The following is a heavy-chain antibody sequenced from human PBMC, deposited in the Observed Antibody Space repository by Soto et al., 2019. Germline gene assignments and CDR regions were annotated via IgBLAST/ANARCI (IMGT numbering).Heavy chain of an antibody. CDR3: ARFLYDNRNYLDALDV. V-gene: IGHV5-10-1*01. D-gene: IGHD3-22*01. Sequence: PGESLKISCNVSGYSFTTFWISWVRQMPEKGLEWMGRLDPADSFTNYSPSFQGHVTISVDKSINTAYLQWSSLKASDTAIYYCARFLYDNRNYLDALDVRGQGTMVTVSS. CDR1: GYSFTTFW. J-gene: IGHJ3*01. CDR2: LDPADSFT.